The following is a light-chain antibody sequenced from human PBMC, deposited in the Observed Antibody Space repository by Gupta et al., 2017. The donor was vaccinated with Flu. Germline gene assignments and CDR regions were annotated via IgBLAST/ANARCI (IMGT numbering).Light chain of an antibody. CDR2: GAS. V-gene: IGKV3-20*01. Sequence: GTLSLSPGERATLSCRASQSVSRNYLAWYQQKPGQAPRLLIYGASNRATYIPARFSGSGSGTDFILVISRLEPEDFAVYYCQQYVSSPYTFGQGTKLEIK. J-gene: IGKJ2*01. CDR3: QQYVSSPYT. CDR1: QSVSRNY.